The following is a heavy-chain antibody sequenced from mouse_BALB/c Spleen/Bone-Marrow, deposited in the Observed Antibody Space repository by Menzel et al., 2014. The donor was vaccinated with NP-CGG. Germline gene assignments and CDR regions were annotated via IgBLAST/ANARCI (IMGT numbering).Heavy chain of an antibody. J-gene: IGHJ1*01. CDR2: ISSGSSTI. V-gene: IGHV5-17*02. D-gene: IGHD4-1*01. CDR3: TRGGNWDCFDV. CDR1: GFTFSSFG. Sequence: QRVESGGGLVQPGGARKLSCAGSGFTFSSFGMHWVSQAPEKGLEWVAYISSGSSTIYYADTVKGRFTISRDNPKNTLFLQMTSLRSEDTAMYYCTRGGNWDCFDVWGAGTTVTVSS.